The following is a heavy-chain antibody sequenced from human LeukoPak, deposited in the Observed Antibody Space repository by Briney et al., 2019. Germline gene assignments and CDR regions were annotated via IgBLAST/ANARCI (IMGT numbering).Heavy chain of an antibody. CDR2: ISAYNGNT. V-gene: IGHV1-18*01. J-gene: IGHJ4*02. CDR1: GYTFTSYG. CDR3: ARGGHYDYVWGSYRPFDY. D-gene: IGHD3-16*02. Sequence: ASVKVSCKASGYTFTSYGISWVRQAPGQGLEWMGWISAYNGNTNYAQKLQGRVTMTTDTSTSTAYMELRSLRSDDTAVYYCARGGHYDYVWGSYRPFDYWGQGTLVTVSS.